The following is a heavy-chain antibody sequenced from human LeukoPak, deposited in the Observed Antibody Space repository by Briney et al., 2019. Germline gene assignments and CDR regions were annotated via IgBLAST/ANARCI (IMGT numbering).Heavy chain of an antibody. D-gene: IGHD1-14*01. CDR2: INHSGST. CDR1: GGSFSGYY. Sequence: SETLSLTCAVYGGSFSGYYWSWIRQPPGKGLEWIGEINHSGSTNYNPSLKSRVTISVDTSKNQFSLKLSSVTAADTAVYYCARLFPTRGWTYYYYMDVWGKGTTVTISS. J-gene: IGHJ6*03. CDR3: ARLFPTRGWTYYYYMDV. V-gene: IGHV4-34*01.